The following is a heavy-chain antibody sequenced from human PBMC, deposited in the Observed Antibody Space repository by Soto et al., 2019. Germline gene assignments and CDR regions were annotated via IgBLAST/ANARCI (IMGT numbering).Heavy chain of an antibody. CDR3: AADYYDTNGYYYDS. V-gene: IGHV1-58*01. CDR1: VFTFIGSA. CDR2: IVVVSGNT. J-gene: IGHJ5*01. Sequence: GXSVKVSCKASVFTFIGSAVQWVRQARGQRLEWIGWIVVVSGNTNYAQKFQERVTITRDMSTSTSYMELSSLRSEDTAVYYCAADYYDTNGYYYDSWGQGPLVTVSS. D-gene: IGHD3-22*01.